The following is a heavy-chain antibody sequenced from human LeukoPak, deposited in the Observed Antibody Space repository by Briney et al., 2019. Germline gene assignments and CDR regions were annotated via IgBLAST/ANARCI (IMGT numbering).Heavy chain of an antibody. D-gene: IGHD3-22*01. CDR3: ASLATHYYDSSGFGGAYYYYYGMDV. V-gene: IGHV1-69*04. CDR2: IILILGIA. J-gene: IGHJ6*02. Sequence: SVKVSCKASGGTFSSYAISWVRQAPGQGLEWMGRIILILGIANYAQKFQGRVTITADKSTSTAYMELSSLRSEDTAVYYCASLATHYYDSSGFGGAYYYYYGMDVWGQGTTVTVSS. CDR1: GGTFSSYA.